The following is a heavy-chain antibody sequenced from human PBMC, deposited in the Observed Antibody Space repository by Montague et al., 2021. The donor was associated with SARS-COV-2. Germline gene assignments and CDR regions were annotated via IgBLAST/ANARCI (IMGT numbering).Heavy chain of an antibody. CDR1: GFNFWSYD. CDR2: ISDSGSGI. CDR3: AGMGGLLNGSDKYIWGYGMDV. J-gene: IGHJ6*02. V-gene: IGHV3-48*03. D-gene: IGHD3-9*01. Sequence: SLRLSCAASGFNFWSYDMNWVRQAPGKGLEWVSFISDSGSGIYYADSVKGRFTISRDNSKNSLYLQMNSLRAEDTAVYYCAGMGGLLNGSDKYIWGYGMDVWGQGATVTDS.